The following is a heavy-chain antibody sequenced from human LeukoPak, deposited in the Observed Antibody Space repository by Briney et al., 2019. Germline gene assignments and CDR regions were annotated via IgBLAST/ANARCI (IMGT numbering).Heavy chain of an antibody. CDR1: GRSFSIFY. D-gene: IGHD6-13*01. J-gene: IGHJ4*02. CDR2: ITQSGNT. CDR3: ARHDEYSSNHVGLDY. V-gene: IGHV4-34*01. Sequence: SETLSLTCAIYGRSFSIFYWNWTRQSPGKGLEWIGEITQSGNTNYNPPLKSRITISVDTSKNHFSLKLTSVTAADTAVYYCARHDEYSSNHVGLDYWGQGALVTVSS.